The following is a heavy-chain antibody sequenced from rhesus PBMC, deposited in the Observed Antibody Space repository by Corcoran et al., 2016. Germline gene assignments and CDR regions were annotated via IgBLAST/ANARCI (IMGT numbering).Heavy chain of an antibody. J-gene: IGHJ4*01. Sequence: QVQLPESGPGLVKPSETLSLTCAVSGGSISSNYWSWIRQAPGKGMEWIGYFYGSCSPYSNPSRNRGGTLSVSTPKNQLSLKLSSVTAADTAVYYCARDLLSFGYWGQGVLVTVSS. V-gene: IGHV4S11*01. CDR3: ARDLLSFGY. D-gene: IGHD2-15*01. CDR2: FYGSCSP. CDR1: GGSISSNY.